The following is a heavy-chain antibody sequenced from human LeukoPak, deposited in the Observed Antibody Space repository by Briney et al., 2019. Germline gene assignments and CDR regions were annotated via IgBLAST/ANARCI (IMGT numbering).Heavy chain of an antibody. V-gene: IGHV4-39*01. D-gene: IGHD6-19*01. CDR2: IYYSGST. J-gene: IGHJ4*02. CDR3: ARGPDGIVVAGPEYYFDY. CDR1: GGSISSSSYY. Sequence: SETLSLTCTVSGGSISSSSYYWGWIRQPPGKGLEWIGSIYYSGSTYYNPSLKSRVTISVDASKNQFSLKLSSVTAADTAVYYCARGPDGIVVAGPEYYFDYWGQGTLVTVSS.